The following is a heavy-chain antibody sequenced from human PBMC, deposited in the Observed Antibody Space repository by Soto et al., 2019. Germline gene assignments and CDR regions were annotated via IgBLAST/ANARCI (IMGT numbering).Heavy chain of an antibody. Sequence: QVQLEQSGAEVKKPGSSVKISCKASGGTLSDHGVSWLRQAPGQGLEWVGGTIPVFNTAKYAPKFQGRVTSAADKSTNIAYIELGSLRSDDTAFYYCARGVYGSGNYYTGPSAFDIWGQGTLVIVSS. D-gene: IGHD3-10*01. CDR3: ARGVYGSGNYYTGPSAFDI. J-gene: IGHJ3*02. V-gene: IGHV1-69*06. CDR2: TIPVFNTA. CDR1: GGTLSDHG.